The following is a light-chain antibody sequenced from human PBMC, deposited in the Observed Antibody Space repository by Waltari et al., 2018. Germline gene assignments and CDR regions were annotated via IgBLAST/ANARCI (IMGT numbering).Light chain of an antibody. CDR1: QRVLYSSENKNY. V-gene: IGKV4-1*01. CDR2: WAS. Sequence: DIVMTQSPDSLTVSLGERATINCKSSQRVLYSSENKNYLTWYQQKPGQPPKLLIYWASTRESGVPDRFSGSGSGTDFTLTISSLQAEDVAVYYCQQYYTTPRTFGQGTKVEIK. CDR3: QQYYTTPRT. J-gene: IGKJ1*01.